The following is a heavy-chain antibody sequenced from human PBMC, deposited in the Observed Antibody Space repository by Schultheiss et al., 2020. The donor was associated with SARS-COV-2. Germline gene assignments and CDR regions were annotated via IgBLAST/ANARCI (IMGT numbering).Heavy chain of an antibody. CDR1: GFTFSDHY. CDR3: AKGLGPSA. CDR2: ISSNGGST. D-gene: IGHD3-10*01. Sequence: GGSLRLSCAASGFTFSDHYMDWVRQAPGKGLEYVSAISSNGGSTYYADSVKGRFTISRDNAKNSLYLQMNSLRAEDTAVYYCAKGLGPSAWGQGTLVTVSS. J-gene: IGHJ5*02. V-gene: IGHV3-64*04.